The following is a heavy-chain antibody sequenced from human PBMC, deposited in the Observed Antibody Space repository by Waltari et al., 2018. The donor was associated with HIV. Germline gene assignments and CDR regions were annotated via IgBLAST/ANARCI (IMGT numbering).Heavy chain of an antibody. Sequence: EVQPVESGGGLVEPGGSVRLSCAASGLTFADAWMNWVRQAPGKGLEWVARIKGKTDAGTRDFAAPVKGRFSISRNYLKNTVDLQMNNLKTEDTALYYCAAGTGRSDFDYWGQGTLVTVSS. D-gene: IGHD7-27*01. J-gene: IGHJ4*02. V-gene: IGHV3-15*01. CDR1: GLTFADAW. CDR3: AAGTGRSDFDY. CDR2: IKGKTDAGTR.